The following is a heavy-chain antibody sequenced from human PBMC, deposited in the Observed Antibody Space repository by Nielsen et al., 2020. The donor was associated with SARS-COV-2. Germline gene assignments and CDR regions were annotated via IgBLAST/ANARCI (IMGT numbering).Heavy chain of an antibody. D-gene: IGHD3-22*01. CDR1: GFTFSSYA. CDR2: ISYDGSNK. J-gene: IGHJ4*02. V-gene: IGHV3-30-3*01. Sequence: GESLKISCAASGFTFSSYAMHWVRQAPGKGLEWVAVISYDGSNKYYADSVKGRFTISRDNSKNTLYLQMNSLRAEDTAVYYCARDQDSSGYLFDYWGQGTPVTVSS. CDR3: ARDQDSSGYLFDY.